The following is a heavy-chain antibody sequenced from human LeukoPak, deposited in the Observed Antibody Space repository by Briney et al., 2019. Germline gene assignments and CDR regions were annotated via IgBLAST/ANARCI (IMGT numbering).Heavy chain of an antibody. J-gene: IGHJ4*02. CDR3: AGITMIVVVISSFDY. V-gene: IGHV3-23*01. CDR2: IIGSGGST. Sequence: PGGSLRLSCAASGFTFSSYAMSWVRQAPGKGLEWVSAIIGSGGSTYYADSVKGRFTISRDNSKNTLYLQMNSLRAEDTAVYYCAGITMIVVVISSFDYWGQGTLVTVSS. D-gene: IGHD3-22*01. CDR1: GFTFSSYA.